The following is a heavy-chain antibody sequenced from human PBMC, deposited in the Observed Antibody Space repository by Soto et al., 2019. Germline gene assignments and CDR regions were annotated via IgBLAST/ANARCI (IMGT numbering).Heavy chain of an antibody. CDR3: AAGLSPHGDYEGDYYYYYYGMDV. CDR1: GFTFTSSA. V-gene: IGHV1-58*01. D-gene: IGHD4-17*01. Sequence: ASVKVSCKASGFTFTSSAVQWVRQARGQRLEWIGWIVVGSGNTNYAQKFQERVTITRDMSTSTAYMELSSLRSEDTAVYYCAAGLSPHGDYEGDYYYYYYGMDVWGQGTTVTVSS. CDR2: IVVGSGNT. J-gene: IGHJ6*02.